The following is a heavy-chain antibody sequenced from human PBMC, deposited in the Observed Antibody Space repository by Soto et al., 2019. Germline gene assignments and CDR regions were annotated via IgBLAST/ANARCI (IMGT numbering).Heavy chain of an antibody. CDR3: ARGETQQQRDY. D-gene: IGHD6-13*01. CDR1: GDSITSEKW. J-gene: IGHJ4*02. V-gene: IGHV4-4*02. CDR2: IYHSGST. Sequence: PSGTLSLTCAVSGDSITSEKWWSWIRQPPGKGLQWIGEIYHSGSTKYNPSLKSRVIISVGKSKNQFSLKLSSVTDADTAVYYCARGETQQQRDYWGQGTLVTVS.